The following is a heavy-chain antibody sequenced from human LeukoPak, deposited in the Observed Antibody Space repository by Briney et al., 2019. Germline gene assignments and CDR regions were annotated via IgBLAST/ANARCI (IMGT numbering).Heavy chain of an antibody. J-gene: IGHJ4*02. CDR2: ISSSSSTI. CDR3: ARCPITIFGVVNLYFDY. CDR1: GFTFSSYS. V-gene: IGHV3-48*01. D-gene: IGHD3-3*01. Sequence: GGSLRLSCAASGFTFSSYSMNWVRQAPGKGLEWVSYISSSSSTIYYADSVKGRSTISRDNAKNSLYLQMYSLRAEDTAVYYCARCPITIFGVVNLYFDYWGQGTLVTVSS.